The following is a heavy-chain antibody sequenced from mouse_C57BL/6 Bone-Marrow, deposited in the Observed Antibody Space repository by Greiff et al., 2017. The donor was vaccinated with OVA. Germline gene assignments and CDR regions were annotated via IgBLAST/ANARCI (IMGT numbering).Heavy chain of an antibody. CDR1: GFTFSDYG. J-gene: IGHJ4*01. CDR2: ISSGSSTI. D-gene: IGHD1-1*01. CDR3: ARPGYYEAGDYAMDY. Sequence: EVQVVESGGGLVKPGGSLKLSCAASGFTFSDYGMHWVRQAPEKGLEWVAYISSGSSTIYYADTVKGRFTISRDNAKNTLFLQMTSLRSEDTAMYYCARPGYYEAGDYAMDYWGQGTSVTVSS. V-gene: IGHV5-17*01.